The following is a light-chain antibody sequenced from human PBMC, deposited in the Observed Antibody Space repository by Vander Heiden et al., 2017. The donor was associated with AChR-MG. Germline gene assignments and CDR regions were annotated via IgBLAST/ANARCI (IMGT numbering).Light chain of an antibody. CDR2: EVS. J-gene: IGLJ2*01. CDR3: CSYAGSSTFAV. CDR1: SSHVGSYNL. V-gene: IGLV2-23*02. Sequence: QSALTQPASVSGSPGQSITISCTGTSSHVGSYNLVSWYQQYPGKAPKLMIYEVSKRPSGVSNRFSGSKSGNTASLTISGLQAEDEADYYCCSYAGSSTFAVVGGGTKLTVL.